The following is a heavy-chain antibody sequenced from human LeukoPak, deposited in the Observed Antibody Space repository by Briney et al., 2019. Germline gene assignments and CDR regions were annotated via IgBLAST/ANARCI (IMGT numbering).Heavy chain of an antibody. CDR2: INWNGGST. Sequence: RPGGSLRLSCAASGFTFDDYGMSWVRQAPGKGLEWVSGINWNGGSTGYADSVKGRFTISRDNAKNSLYLQMNSLRAEDTALYYCAKDPPGPYDFWSGYTMGLFDYWGQGTLVTVSS. V-gene: IGHV3-20*04. CDR3: AKDPPGPYDFWSGYTMGLFDY. D-gene: IGHD3-3*01. J-gene: IGHJ4*02. CDR1: GFTFDDYG.